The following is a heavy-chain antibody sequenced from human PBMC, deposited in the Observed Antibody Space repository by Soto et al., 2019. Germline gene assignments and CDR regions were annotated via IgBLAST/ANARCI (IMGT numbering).Heavy chain of an antibody. CDR3: ARERGSKSMDV. CDR2: IRQDGSEG. V-gene: IGHV3-7*03. D-gene: IGHD2-15*01. J-gene: IGHJ6*02. Sequence: PGESRRLYCAASGFTLSNYWMTWVRQAPGKGLEWVANIRQDGSEGSYVDSVKGRFTISRDNAKVSLFLQMNSLRAEDTAVYYCARERGSKSMDVWGQGTTVTV. CDR1: GFTLSNYW.